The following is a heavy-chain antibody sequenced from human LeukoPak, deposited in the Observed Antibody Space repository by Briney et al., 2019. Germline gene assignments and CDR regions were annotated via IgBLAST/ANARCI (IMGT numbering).Heavy chain of an antibody. V-gene: IGHV4-4*02. CDR1: DYSITNSW. CDR2: ILHRGIP. Sequence: PSETLSLTCAVSDYSITNSWWSWVRQSPGMRLEWIGQILHRGIPNYNPSLKSRVTTSIDKSNNQLSLKMNSVTAADTAVYYCARVMGASWFFYLDVWGKGTTVTVSS. J-gene: IGHJ6*03. CDR3: ARVMGASWFFYLDV. D-gene: IGHD3-16*02.